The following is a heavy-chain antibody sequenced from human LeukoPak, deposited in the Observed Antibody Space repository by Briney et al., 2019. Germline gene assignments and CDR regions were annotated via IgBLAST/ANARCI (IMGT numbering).Heavy chain of an antibody. J-gene: IGHJ3*01. CDR3: ARLLRPGGRSGDAFDV. CDR2: FYDIGNL. V-gene: IGHV4-59*08. Sequence: SETLSLTCTVSGDAISGQHWAWIRQTPGTGLEWIGYFYDIGNLNYNPSLKSRVTISTDMSNSRFSLTMVSVTAADTAMYYCARLLRPGGRSGDAFDVWGQGTMIIVSS. CDR1: GDAISGQH. D-gene: IGHD1-26*01.